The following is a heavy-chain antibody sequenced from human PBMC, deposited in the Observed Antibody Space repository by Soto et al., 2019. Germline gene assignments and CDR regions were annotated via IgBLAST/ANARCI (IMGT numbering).Heavy chain of an antibody. D-gene: IGHD6-6*01. CDR3: ARDTYSSSPGPLDY. V-gene: IGHV1-69*13. Sequence: GALVKVSCKASGGTFSSYAISWVRQAPGQGLEWMGGIIPIFGTANYAQKFQGRVTITADESTSTAYMELSSLRSEDTAVYYCARDTYSSSPGPLDYWGQGTLVTVSS. CDR1: GGTFSSYA. CDR2: IIPIFGTA. J-gene: IGHJ4*02.